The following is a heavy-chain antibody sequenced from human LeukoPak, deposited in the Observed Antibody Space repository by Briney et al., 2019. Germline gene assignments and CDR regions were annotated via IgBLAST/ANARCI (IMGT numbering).Heavy chain of an antibody. CDR1: GGSISSYY. Sequence: SSETLSLTCTVSGGSISSYYWSWIRQPPGKGLEWIGYIYYSGSTNYNPSLKSRVTISVDTSKNQFSLKLSSVTAADTAVYYCARDRITMVRGVMWRWFDPWGQGTLVTVSS. D-gene: IGHD3-10*01. J-gene: IGHJ5*02. CDR2: IYYSGST. CDR3: ARDRITMVRGVMWRWFDP. V-gene: IGHV4-59*01.